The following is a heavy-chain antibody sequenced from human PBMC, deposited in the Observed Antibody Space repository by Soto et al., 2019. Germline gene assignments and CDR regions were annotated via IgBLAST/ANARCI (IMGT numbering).Heavy chain of an antibody. CDR2: IRSKANSYAT. D-gene: IGHD6-13*01. V-gene: IGHV3-73*02. J-gene: IGHJ6*02. CDR3: TSRAVDSWARKPLCSNCYGVDV. CDR1: GFTFSGSA. Sequence: EVQLVESGGGLVQPGGSLKLSCAASGFTFSGSAMHWVRQASGKGLEWVGRIRSKANSYATAYAASVKGRFTISRDDSKHREYLQMNGRKPEDTPVDYCTSRAVDSWARKPLCSNCYGVDVWGQGTTVPVS.